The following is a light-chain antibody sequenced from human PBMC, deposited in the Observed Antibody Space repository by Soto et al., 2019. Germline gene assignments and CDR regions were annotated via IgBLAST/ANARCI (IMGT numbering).Light chain of an antibody. V-gene: IGKV3-11*01. J-gene: IGKJ5*01. CDR2: GAS. CDR3: QQRTNWPIT. CDR1: QSINRD. Sequence: EIVMTQSPATLSVAPGESATLSCRASQSINRDLAWYEQKPGQTPRSVIYGASTWGTGVPPRFTGSGSGTDFTLTISSLEPEDIAVYYCQQRTNWPITFGQGTRLEIK.